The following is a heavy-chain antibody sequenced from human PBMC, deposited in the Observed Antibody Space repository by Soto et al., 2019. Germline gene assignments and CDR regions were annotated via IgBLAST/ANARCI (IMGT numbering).Heavy chain of an antibody. CDR2: INPSGGST. D-gene: IGHD3-22*01. V-gene: IGHV1-46*01. Sequence: GASVKVSCKASGYTFTSYYMHWVRQAPGQGLEWMGIINPSGGSTSYAQKFQGRVTMTRDTSTSTVYMELSSLRSEDTAVYYCARDATVNTYYYDSSGYPPGAVDYWGQGTLVTVSS. CDR3: ARDATVNTYYYDSSGYPPGAVDY. J-gene: IGHJ4*02. CDR1: GYTFTSYY.